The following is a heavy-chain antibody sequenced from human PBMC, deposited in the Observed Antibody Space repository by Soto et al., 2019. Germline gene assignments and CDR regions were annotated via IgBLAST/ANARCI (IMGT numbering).Heavy chain of an antibody. V-gene: IGHV3-23*01. CDR1: GFTFSSYA. CDR3: AKDLDIVVVVAATPDAFDI. J-gene: IGHJ3*02. D-gene: IGHD2-15*01. Sequence: GGSLRLSCAASGFTFSSYAMSWVRQAPGKGLEWVSAISGSGGSTYYADSVKGRFTISRDNSKNTLYLQMNSLRAEDTAVYYCAKDLDIVVVVAATPDAFDIWGQGTMVTVSS. CDR2: ISGSGGST.